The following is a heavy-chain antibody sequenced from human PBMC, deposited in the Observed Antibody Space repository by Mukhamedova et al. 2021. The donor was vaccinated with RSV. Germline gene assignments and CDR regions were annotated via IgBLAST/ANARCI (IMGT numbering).Heavy chain of an antibody. V-gene: IGHV3-15*01. Sequence: PGKGLEWVGRIKSKTDGGTTDYAEPVKGRFTISRDDSKNTLYLQMNSLKTEDTAVYYCTTKNYYGSGSIDYWGQGTLVTVSS. CDR2: IKSKTDGGTT. J-gene: IGHJ4*02. D-gene: IGHD3-10*01. CDR3: TTKNYYGSGSIDY.